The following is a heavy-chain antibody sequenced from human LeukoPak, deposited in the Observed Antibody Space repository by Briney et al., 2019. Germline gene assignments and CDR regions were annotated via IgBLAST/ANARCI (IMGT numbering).Heavy chain of an antibody. V-gene: IGHV4-59*01. CDR3: ARGDYSGGSCYLLDY. CDR2: IYYSGST. D-gene: IGHD2-15*01. CDR1: GGSISSYY. J-gene: IGHJ4*02. Sequence: PSETLSLTCTVSGGSISSYYWSWIRQPPGKGLEWIGYIYYSGSTNYNPSLKSRVTISVDTSKNQFSLKLSSVTAADTAVYYCARGDYSGGSCYLLDYWGQGTLVTVSS.